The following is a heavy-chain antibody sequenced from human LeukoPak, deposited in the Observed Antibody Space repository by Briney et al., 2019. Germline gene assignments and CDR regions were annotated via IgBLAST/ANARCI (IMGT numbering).Heavy chain of an antibody. CDR3: ASREDSGGDPALTG. CDR1: GFTFSGSV. D-gene: IGHD6-19*01. CDR2: IRSKANGYAT. J-gene: IGHJ4*02. Sequence: GGSLKLSCAAPGFTFSGSVMHWVRQASGKGLECVGRIRSKANGYATAYPASVKGRFTISRDDSKNTAYLQMNTLKTEDTAVYYCASREDSGGDPALTGWGQGILVTVSS. V-gene: IGHV3-73*01.